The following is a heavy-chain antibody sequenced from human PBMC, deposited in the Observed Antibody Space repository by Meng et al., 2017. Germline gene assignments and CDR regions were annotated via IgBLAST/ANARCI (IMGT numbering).Heavy chain of an antibody. D-gene: IGHD6-19*01. CDR2: ISYDGSNK. CDR1: GFTFSSYA. V-gene: IGHV3-30*04. Sequence: GESLKISCAASGFTFSSYAMHWVRQAPGKGLEWVAVISYDGSNKYYADSVKGRFTISRDNSKNTLYLQMNSLRAEDTAVYYCARVSLGGSPRIYSSGWYLFDYWGQGTLVTVSS. CDR3: ARVSLGGSPRIYSSGWYLFDY. J-gene: IGHJ4*02.